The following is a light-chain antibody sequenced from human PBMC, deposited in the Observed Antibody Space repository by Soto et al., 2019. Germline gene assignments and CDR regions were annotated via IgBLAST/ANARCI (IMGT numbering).Light chain of an antibody. Sequence: EIVMTQPPATLSVSPGERATLSCRASQSVSSNLAWYQQKPGQAPRLLIYGASTRATGIPARFSGSGSGTEFTLTISSLQSDVLAVYYCQQYTNCPPCTFGQGTKV. CDR3: QQYTNCPPCT. CDR1: QSVSSN. J-gene: IGKJ1*01. CDR2: GAS. V-gene: IGKV3-15*01.